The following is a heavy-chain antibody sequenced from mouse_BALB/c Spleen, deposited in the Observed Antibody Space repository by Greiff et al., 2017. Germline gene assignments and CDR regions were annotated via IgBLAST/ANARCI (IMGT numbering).Heavy chain of an antibody. CDR1: GFTFSDYY. CDR3: ARGYDDGDYFDY. J-gene: IGHJ2*01. CDR2: ISDGGSYT. Sequence: EVKLVESGGGLVKPGGSLKLSCAASGFTFSDYYMYWVRQTPEKRLEWVATISDGGSYTYYPDSVKGRFTISRDNAKNNLYLQMSSLKSEDTAIYYCARGYDDGDYFDYWGQGTTLTVSS. V-gene: IGHV5-4*02. D-gene: IGHD2-14*01.